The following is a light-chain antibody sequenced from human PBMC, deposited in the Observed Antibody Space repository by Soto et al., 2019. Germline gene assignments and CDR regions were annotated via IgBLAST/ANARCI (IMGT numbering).Light chain of an antibody. CDR3: QSYDSSTVV. J-gene: IGLJ2*01. CDR1: SGSIASND. V-gene: IGLV6-57*04. Sequence: NFMLTQPHSVSESPGKTVTISCTRSSGSIASNDVQWYQQRPGSAPTTVIYENNPRPSGVPDRFSGSTDGSSNSASLTISGLQTEDEADYYCQSYDSSTVVFGGGTKLTVL. CDR2: ENN.